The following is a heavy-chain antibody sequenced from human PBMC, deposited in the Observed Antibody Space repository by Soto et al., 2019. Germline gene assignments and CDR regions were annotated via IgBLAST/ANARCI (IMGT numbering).Heavy chain of an antibody. Sequence: GSDSRYRTTRDYIRQSPSRGLEWLGRTYYRSRWFNDYAGSVKGRITINPDTSNNQFSLQLTSLSPDDTAVYYCARLREDRWFDFWGQGTRVTVSS. J-gene: IGHJ5*01. CDR2: TYYRSRWFN. CDR1: GSDSRYRTT. V-gene: IGHV6-1*01. CDR3: ARLREDRWFDF.